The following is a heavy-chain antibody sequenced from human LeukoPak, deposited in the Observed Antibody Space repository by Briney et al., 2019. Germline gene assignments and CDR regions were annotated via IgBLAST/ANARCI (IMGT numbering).Heavy chain of an antibody. CDR3: AKDGVELRYFDLLFQYYFDY. D-gene: IGHD3-9*01. J-gene: IGHJ4*02. CDR2: ISGSGGST. CDR1: GFTFSSYA. V-gene: IGHV3-23*01. Sequence: GGSLRLSCAASGFTFSSYAMSWVRQAPGKGLEWVSAISGSGGSTYYADSVNGRFTISRDNSKNTLYLQMNSLRAEDTAVYYCAKDGVELRYFDLLFQYYFDYWGQGTLVTVSS.